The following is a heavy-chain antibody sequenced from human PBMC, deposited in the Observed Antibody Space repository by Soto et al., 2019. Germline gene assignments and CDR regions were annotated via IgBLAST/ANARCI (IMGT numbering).Heavy chain of an antibody. CDR3: ARGQAVAATLYYFDY. J-gene: IGHJ4*02. CDR1: GGSFSGYY. D-gene: IGHD2-15*01. Sequence: SETLSLTCAVYGGSFSGYYWSLVRHPPGKGLEWIGEINHSGSTNYNPSLKSRVTISVDTSKNQFSLKLSSVTAADTAVYYCARGQAVAATLYYFDYWGQGTLVTVSS. V-gene: IGHV4-34*01. CDR2: INHSGST.